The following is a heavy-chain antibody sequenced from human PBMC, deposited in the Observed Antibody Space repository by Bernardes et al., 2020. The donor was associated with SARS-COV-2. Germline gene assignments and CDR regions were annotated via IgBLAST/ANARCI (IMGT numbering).Heavy chain of an antibody. CDR1: GGSMSNYF. D-gene: IGHD1-20*01. J-gene: IGHJ5*02. Sequence: SETLSLTCTVSGGSMSNYFWSWIRQPPGKGLEFIGYISYIGTTDCNPSLKSRVAISSDRPRKQFSLNLKSVTAADTAVYYCARGKSSTITGGVWFDPWGQGALVTVSS. V-gene: IGHV4-59*01. CDR2: ISYIGTT. CDR3: ARGKSSTITGGVWFDP.